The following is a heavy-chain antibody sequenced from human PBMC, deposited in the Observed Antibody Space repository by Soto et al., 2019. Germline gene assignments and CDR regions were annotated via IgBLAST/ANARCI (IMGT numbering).Heavy chain of an antibody. CDR3: VRDGTKTLRDWFDP. CDR1: GGSVRSGSYY. Sequence: SETLSLTCSVSGGSVRSGSYYWTWIRQPPGKGLEWIGYIYQSGTTNYNASLKSRVTISIDTSKNQFFLKLNSVTAADTAVYYCVRDGTKTLRDWFDPWGQGISVTVSS. CDR2: IYQSGTT. J-gene: IGHJ5*02. D-gene: IGHD1-1*01. V-gene: IGHV4-61*01.